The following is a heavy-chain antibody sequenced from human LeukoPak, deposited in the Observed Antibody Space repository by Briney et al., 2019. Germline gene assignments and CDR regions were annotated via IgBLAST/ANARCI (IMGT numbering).Heavy chain of an antibody. V-gene: IGHV1-46*01. CDR3: ARDPSPYCSSTSCYEGGGNYYYGMDV. CDR2: INPSGGST. J-gene: IGHJ6*02. Sequence: ASVKVSCKASGYTFTSYYMHWVRQAPGQGLEWMGIINPSGGSTSYAQKFQGRVTMTTDTSTSTAYMELRSLRSDDTAVYYCARDPSPYCSSTSCYEGGGNYYYGMDVWGQGTTVTVSS. D-gene: IGHD2-2*01. CDR1: GYTFTSYY.